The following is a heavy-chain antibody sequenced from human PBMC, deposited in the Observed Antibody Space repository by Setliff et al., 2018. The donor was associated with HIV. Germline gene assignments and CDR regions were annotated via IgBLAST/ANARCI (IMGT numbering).Heavy chain of an antibody. CDR1: GYPFNTYG. CDR2: ITPIVSLP. D-gene: IGHD3-9*01. V-gene: IGHV1-69*10. J-gene: IGHJ4*02. CDR3: AGSILTGYYTFGADY. Sequence: SVKVSCKASGYPFNTYGISWVRQAPGQGPEWMGGITPIVSLPNYAQKFQGRVTITADKSTTTAYMELSSLRSEDTALYYCAGSILTGYYTFGADYWGQGTLVTVSS.